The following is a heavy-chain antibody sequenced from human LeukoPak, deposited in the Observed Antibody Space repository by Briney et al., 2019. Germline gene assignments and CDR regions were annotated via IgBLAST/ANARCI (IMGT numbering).Heavy chain of an antibody. CDR1: GGTFSSYA. J-gene: IGHJ5*02. D-gene: IGHD6-13*01. CDR3: AREERSSSWYSMRSKWDWFDP. CDR2: IIPILGIA. Sequence: GASVKVSCKASGGTFSSYAISWVRQAPGQGLEWMGRIIPILGIANYAQKFQGRVTITADKSTSTAYMELSSLRSEDTAVYYCAREERSSSWYSMRSKWDWFDPWGQGTLVTVSS. V-gene: IGHV1-69*04.